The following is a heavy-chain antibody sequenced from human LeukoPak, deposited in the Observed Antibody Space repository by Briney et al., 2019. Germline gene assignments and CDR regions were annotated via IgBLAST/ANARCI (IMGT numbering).Heavy chain of an antibody. D-gene: IGHD3-10*01. V-gene: IGHV4-59*01. CDR3: VRGRAWFDP. CDR2: IYYSGNT. J-gene: IGHJ5*02. Sequence: PSETLSLTCTVSGGSISSYYWSWLRQPPGKGLEWIGYIYYSGNTNYNSSLESRVTISVDTSKNQFSLRLNSVTAADTAVYYCVRGRAWFDPWGQGTLVTVSS. CDR1: GGSISSYY.